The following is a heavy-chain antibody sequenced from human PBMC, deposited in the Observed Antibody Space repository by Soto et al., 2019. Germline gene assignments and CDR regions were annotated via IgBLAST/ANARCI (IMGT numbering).Heavy chain of an antibody. CDR2: ITANTGNT. D-gene: IGHD3-3*01. CDR1: GYTFTSYG. CDR3: ARELQFLDAPYFFSEATATVIFDY. Sequence: AAATVSCKASGYTFTSYGISWARQAPGQGLGWMGWITANTGNTNYAQKLQGRVTMTTDTSTSTAYMELRSLRSEDTSVYYCARELQFLDAPYFFSEATATVIFDYWGQGPLVTVS. J-gene: IGHJ4*02. V-gene: IGHV1-18*04.